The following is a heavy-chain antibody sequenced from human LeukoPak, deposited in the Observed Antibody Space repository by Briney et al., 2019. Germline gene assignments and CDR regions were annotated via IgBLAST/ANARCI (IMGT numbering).Heavy chain of an antibody. J-gene: IGHJ4*02. CDR1: GFTFSDYY. Sequence: GGSLRLSCAASGFTFSDYYMSWIRQAPGKGLEWVPYISSSGSTIYYADSVKGRFTISRDNAKNSLYLQMNSLRAGDTAVYYCVREARGYHYTYFDYWGQGTLVTVSS. V-gene: IGHV3-11*04. CDR3: VREARGYHYTYFDY. D-gene: IGHD5-18*01. CDR2: ISSSGSTI.